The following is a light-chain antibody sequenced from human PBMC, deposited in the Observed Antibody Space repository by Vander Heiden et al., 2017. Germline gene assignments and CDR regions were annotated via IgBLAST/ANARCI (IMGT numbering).Light chain of an antibody. V-gene: IGKV3-11*01. CDR1: QSVSSY. J-gene: IGKJ2*01. CDR2: DAS. Sequence: EIVLTQSPATLSLSPGERATLSCRASQSVSSYLAWYQQKPGQAPRLLIYDASNRATGIPDRFSGSGSGTDFTLTSSSLEPEDFAVYYGQQRSNWYTFGQGTKLEIK. CDR3: QQRSNWYT.